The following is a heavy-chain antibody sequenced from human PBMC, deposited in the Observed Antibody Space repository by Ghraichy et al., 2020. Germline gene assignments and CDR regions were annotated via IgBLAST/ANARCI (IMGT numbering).Heavy chain of an antibody. V-gene: IGHV1-18*04. J-gene: IGHJ4*02. Sequence: GESLNISCKASGYTFTSLGISWVRQAPGQGLVWMGWINNNNGDTQYAQNFQGRFTMTTDTSTSTAYMELRSLRSDDTALYYCARAPHFWSEYYSFDYWGQGTLVTVSS. CDR3: ARAPHFWSEYYSFDY. CDR1: GYTFTSLG. D-gene: IGHD3-3*02. CDR2: INNNNGDT.